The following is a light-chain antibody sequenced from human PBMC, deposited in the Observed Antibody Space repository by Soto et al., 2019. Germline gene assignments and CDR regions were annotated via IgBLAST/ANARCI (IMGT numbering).Light chain of an antibody. V-gene: IGKV4-1*01. J-gene: IGKJ1*01. CDR1: QSVLYSSNNKNN. CDR3: QQYYSIPPT. CDR2: SAS. Sequence: DIVMTQSPDSLAVSLGERTTINCKSSQSVLYSSNNKNNLAWYQQKPGQPPKLLIYSASTRESGVPDRFSGSGSGTDFTLTISSLQAEDVAVYYCQQYYSIPPTFGQGTKVEIK.